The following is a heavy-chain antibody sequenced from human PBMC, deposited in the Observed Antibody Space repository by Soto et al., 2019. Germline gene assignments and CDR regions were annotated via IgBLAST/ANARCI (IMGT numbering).Heavy chain of an antibody. CDR2: INHSGNT. CDR1: GGSFSGYY. CDR3: ARGFHRSAFFSRYTKFDN. Sequence: SETLSLTCAVYGGSFSGYYWTWIRQPPGKGLEWIGEINHSGNTNYNPSLKSRVTISLDMSKNQFSLKLRSVTAADTAVYYCARGFHRSAFFSRYTKFDNWGQGKPVRVSS. J-gene: IGHJ4*02. V-gene: IGHV4-34*01. D-gene: IGHD6-6*01.